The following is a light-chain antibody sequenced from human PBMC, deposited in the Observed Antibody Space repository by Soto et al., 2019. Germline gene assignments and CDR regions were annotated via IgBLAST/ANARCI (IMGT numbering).Light chain of an antibody. CDR2: WAS. V-gene: IGKV4-1*01. CDR1: QSVLYSSNNKNY. J-gene: IGKJ4*01. CDR3: QQYDSWPLT. Sequence: DIVMTQSPDSLAVSLGERATINCKSSQSVLYSSNNKNYLAWYQQHPGQPPKLLIYWASTRESGVPDRFSGSGSGTDFTLTISSLQAEDVAVYYCQQYDSWPLTFGGGTKVEIK.